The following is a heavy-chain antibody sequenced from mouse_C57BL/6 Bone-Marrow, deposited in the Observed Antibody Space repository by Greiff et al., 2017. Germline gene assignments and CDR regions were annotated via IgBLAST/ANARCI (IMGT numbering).Heavy chain of an antibody. J-gene: IGHJ1*03. CDR1: GFTFSSYA. CDR2: ISSGGDYI. Sequence: EVMLVESGEGLVKPGGSLKLSCAASGFTFSSYAMSWVRQTPEKRLEWVAYISSGGDYIYYADTVKGRFTISRYNARNTLYLQMSSLKSEDTAMYYCTREVHGSPWYFDVWGTGTTVTVSS. D-gene: IGHD1-1*01. CDR3: TREVHGSPWYFDV. V-gene: IGHV5-9-1*02.